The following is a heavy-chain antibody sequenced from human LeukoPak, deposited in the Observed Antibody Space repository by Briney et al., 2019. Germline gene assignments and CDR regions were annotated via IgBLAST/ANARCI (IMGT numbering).Heavy chain of an antibody. J-gene: IGHJ4*02. D-gene: IGHD2-15*01. V-gene: IGHV1-69*06. CDR2: IIPIFGTA. CDR1: GGTFSSYA. CDR3: AKLGSARVFVVVANVFDY. Sequence: ASVKVSCKASGGTFSSYAISWVRQAPGQGLEWMGGIIPIFGTANYAQKFQGRVTITADKSTSTAYMELSSLRSEDTAVYYCAKLGSARVFVVVANVFDYWGQGTLVTVSS.